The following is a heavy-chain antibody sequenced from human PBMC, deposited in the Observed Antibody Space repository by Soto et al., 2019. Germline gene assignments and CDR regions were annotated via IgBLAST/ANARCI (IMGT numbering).Heavy chain of an antibody. J-gene: IGHJ6*02. D-gene: IGHD6-19*01. V-gene: IGHV3-30*18. Sequence: PGGSLRLSCAASGFTFSSYGMHWVRQAPGKGLEWVAVISYDGSNKYCADSVKGRFTISRDNSKNTLYLQMNSLRAEDTAVYYCAKVRVGRIAVAGTYYYYGMDVWGQGTTVTVSS. CDR3: AKVRVGRIAVAGTYYYYGMDV. CDR1: GFTFSSYG. CDR2: ISYDGSNK.